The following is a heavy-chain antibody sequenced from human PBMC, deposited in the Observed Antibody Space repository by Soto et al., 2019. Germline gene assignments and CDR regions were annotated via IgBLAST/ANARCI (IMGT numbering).Heavy chain of an antibody. Sequence: EVQLVESGGGLVKPGGSLRLSCAASGFTFSSYSMNWVRQAPGKGLEWVSSISSSSSYIYYADSVKGRFTISRDNAKNSLDLQMNSLRAEDTAVYYCARWGGDEYSSGAGGMDVWGQGTTVTVSS. V-gene: IGHV3-21*01. D-gene: IGHD6-25*01. CDR3: ARWGGDEYSSGAGGMDV. CDR1: GFTFSSYS. J-gene: IGHJ6*02. CDR2: ISSSSSYI.